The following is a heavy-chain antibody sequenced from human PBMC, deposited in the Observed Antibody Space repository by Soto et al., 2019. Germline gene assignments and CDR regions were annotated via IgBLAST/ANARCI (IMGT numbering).Heavy chain of an antibody. CDR2: IYSGGST. CDR3: ARVRVSGSYFFAFDI. Sequence: GGSLRLSCAASGFTVSSNYMSWVRQAPGKGLEWVSVIYSGGSTYYADSVKGRFTISRHNSKNTLYLQMNSLRAEDTAVYYCARVRVSGSYFFAFDIWGQGTMVTVSS. V-gene: IGHV3-53*04. CDR1: GFTVSSNY. J-gene: IGHJ3*02. D-gene: IGHD1-26*01.